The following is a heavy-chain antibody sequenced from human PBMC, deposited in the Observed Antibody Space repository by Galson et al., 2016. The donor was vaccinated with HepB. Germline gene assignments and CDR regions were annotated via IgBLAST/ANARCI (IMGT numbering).Heavy chain of an antibody. J-gene: IGHJ6*02. Sequence: PALVKPTQTLTLTCAFSGFSLRTGGVGVGWIRQSPGKALEWLAFIYWNDDKRYSPSLKSRLSITKDTSNNQVVLGITNMDPVDTGTYYCAHTSKCSATSCYARMDVWGQGITVTVSS. CDR3: AHTSKCSATSCYARMDV. CDR2: IYWNDDK. V-gene: IGHV2-5*01. CDR1: GFSLRTGGVG. D-gene: IGHD2-2*01.